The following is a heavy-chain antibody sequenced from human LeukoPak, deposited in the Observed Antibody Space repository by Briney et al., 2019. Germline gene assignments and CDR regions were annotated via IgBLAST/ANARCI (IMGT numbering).Heavy chain of an antibody. CDR2: IYYSGST. CDR1: GGSISSSSYY. D-gene: IGHD6-13*01. J-gene: IGHJ5*02. Sequence: KPSETLSLTCTVSGGSISSSSYYWGWIRQPPGKGLEWIGSIYYSGSTYYNPSLKSRVTISVDTSKNQFSLKLSSVTAADTAVYYCASSGIAAAGPTHGWFDPWGQGTLVTVSS. V-gene: IGHV4-39*07. CDR3: ASSGIAAAGPTHGWFDP.